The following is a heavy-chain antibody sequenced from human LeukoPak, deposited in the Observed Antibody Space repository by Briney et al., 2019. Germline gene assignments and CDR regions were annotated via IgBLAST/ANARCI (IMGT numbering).Heavy chain of an antibody. CDR1: GFPFSKSW. CDR2: MNPDGSEK. V-gene: IGHV3-7*01. Sequence: PGGSLRLPRVASGFPFSKSWMNWVRQPPGKGREWVAGMNPDGSEKYCQDSVKGRFTISRDNAQNSMYLDMNSLRVEDTAVYYCATDSGYKTFDVWGQGTEVTVTS. J-gene: IGHJ3*01. CDR3: ATDSGYKTFDV. D-gene: IGHD5-12*01.